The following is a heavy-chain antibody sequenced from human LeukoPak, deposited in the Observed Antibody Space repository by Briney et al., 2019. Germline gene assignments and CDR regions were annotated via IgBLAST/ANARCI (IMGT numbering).Heavy chain of an antibody. Sequence: SVKVSCKASGGTFSSYAISCVRQAPGQGLAWMGGIIPIFGTANYAQKFQGRVTITADESTSTAYMELSSLRSEDTAVYYCASGVHDYGDYVFDYWGQGTLVTVSS. CDR3: ASGVHDYGDYVFDY. CDR1: GGTFSSYA. D-gene: IGHD4-17*01. J-gene: IGHJ4*02. CDR2: IIPIFGTA. V-gene: IGHV1-69*13.